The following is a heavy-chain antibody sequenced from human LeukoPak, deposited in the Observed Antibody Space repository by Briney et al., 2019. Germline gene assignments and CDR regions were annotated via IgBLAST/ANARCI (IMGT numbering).Heavy chain of an antibody. CDR2: VYYSGST. CDR3: ARGLYHVDS. D-gene: IGHD1-14*01. V-gene: IGHV4-39*07. CDR1: GGSISSRSSY. J-gene: IGHJ4*02. Sequence: SETLSLTCPVSGGSISSRSSYWGWLRQPPGKGLEWIGSVYYSGSTYHNPSLKSRVTISEHTSKNQFSLKLTSVTAADTAVYYCARGLYHVDSWGQGTLLTVSS.